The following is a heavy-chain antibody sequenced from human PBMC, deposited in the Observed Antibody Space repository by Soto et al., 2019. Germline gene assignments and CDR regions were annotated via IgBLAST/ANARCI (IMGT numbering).Heavy chain of an antibody. Sequence: SETLSLTCAVSGGSISSGGYSWNWIRQPPGKGLEWIGYIYYSGSTYYNPSLKSRVTISVDTSKNQFSLKLSSVTAADTAVYYCARGGCSGGSCYSDGYYYGMDVWGQGTTVTVSS. J-gene: IGHJ6*02. D-gene: IGHD2-15*01. CDR1: GGSISSGGYS. CDR2: IYYSGST. CDR3: ARGGCSGGSCYSDGYYYGMDV. V-gene: IGHV4-30-2*05.